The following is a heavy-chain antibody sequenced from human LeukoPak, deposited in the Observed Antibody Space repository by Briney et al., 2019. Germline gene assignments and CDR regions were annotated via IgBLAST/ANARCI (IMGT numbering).Heavy chain of an antibody. Sequence: AAVTVSCKSSGYTFTIYDINWVRQAPGEGAEWMGWMNHNSGNTGYAQKFQGRVTMTRNTSISTAYMELSSLRSEDTAVYYCARGAVGGIAAAGVVVWFDPWGQGTLVTVSS. J-gene: IGHJ5*02. CDR2: MNHNSGNT. CDR3: ARGAVGGIAAAGVVVWFDP. CDR1: GYTFTIYD. D-gene: IGHD6-13*01. V-gene: IGHV1-8*01.